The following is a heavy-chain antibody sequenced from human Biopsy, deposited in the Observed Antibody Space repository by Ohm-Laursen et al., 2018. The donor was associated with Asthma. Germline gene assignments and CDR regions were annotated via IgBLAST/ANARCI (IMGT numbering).Heavy chain of an antibody. CDR1: GDAMSTSGSY. V-gene: IGHV4-39*02. CDR2: IYYSGRT. J-gene: IGHJ2*01. Sequence: TLSLTRIVSGDAMSTSGSYWGWIRQSPGKGLEWIGGIYYSGRTYYNPSLESRVTISADTSKNHFSLKVTSVTAADTAVYYCARAVSSSSYWYFDLWGRGDLVTVSS. D-gene: IGHD6-6*01. CDR3: ARAVSSSSYWYFDL.